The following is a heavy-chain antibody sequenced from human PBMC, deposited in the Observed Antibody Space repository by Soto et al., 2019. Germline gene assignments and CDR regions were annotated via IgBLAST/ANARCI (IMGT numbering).Heavy chain of an antibody. Sequence: ASVKVSCKASGYTFTSYYMHWVRQAPGQGLEWMGIINPRGGSTSYAQKFQGRVTMTRDTSTSTVYMELSSLRSEDTAVYYCARDLTTVTLDYYYGMDVWGQGTTVTVSS. CDR3: ARDLTTVTLDYYYGMDV. CDR2: INPRGGST. V-gene: IGHV1-46*01. CDR1: GYTFTSYY. D-gene: IGHD4-4*01. J-gene: IGHJ6*02.